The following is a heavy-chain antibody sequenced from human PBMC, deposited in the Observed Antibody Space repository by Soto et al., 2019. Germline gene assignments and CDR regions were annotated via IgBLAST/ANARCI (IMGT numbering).Heavy chain of an antibody. Sequence: GGSLRLSCAASGFTFSSHWMHWVRQAPGKGLVWVSRINGDGSSTSYADSVKGRFTISRDNAKNTLYLQMNSLRAEDTAVYYCTRVPYSIGWYYFDYWGQGTLVTVSS. D-gene: IGHD6-19*01. CDR1: GFTFSSHW. CDR2: INGDGSST. J-gene: IGHJ4*02. V-gene: IGHV3-74*01. CDR3: TRVPYSIGWYYFDY.